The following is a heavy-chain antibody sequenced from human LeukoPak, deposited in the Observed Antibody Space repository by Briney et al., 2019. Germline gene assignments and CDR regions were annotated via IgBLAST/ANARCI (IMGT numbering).Heavy chain of an antibody. D-gene: IGHD6-19*01. CDR1: GYTFTGYY. CDR2: INPSSGGT. Sequence: GASVKVSCKASGYTFTGYYMHWVRQAPGQGLEWMGRINPSSGGTNYAQKFQGRVTMTRDTSISTAYMELSRLRSDDTAVYYCARLKSRIAVAALGAFDIWGQGTMVTVSS. J-gene: IGHJ3*02. V-gene: IGHV1-2*06. CDR3: ARLKSRIAVAALGAFDI.